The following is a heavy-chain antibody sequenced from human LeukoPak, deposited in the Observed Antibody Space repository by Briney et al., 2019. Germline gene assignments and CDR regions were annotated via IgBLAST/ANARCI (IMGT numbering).Heavy chain of an antibody. CDR3: ARGRYYYDSSGYDAFDI. J-gene: IGHJ3*02. Sequence: PSETLSLTCTVSGGSISSGSYYWSWIRQPAGKGLEWIGRIHTTGSTNYNPSLTSRVTMSVDTSKNQFSLKLSSVTAADTAVYYCARGRYYYDSSGYDAFDIWGQGTMVTVSS. V-gene: IGHV4-61*02. CDR1: GGSISSGSYY. CDR2: IHTTGST. D-gene: IGHD3-22*01.